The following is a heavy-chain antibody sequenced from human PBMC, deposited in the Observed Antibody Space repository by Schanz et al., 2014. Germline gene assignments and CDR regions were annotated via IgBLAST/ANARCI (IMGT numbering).Heavy chain of an antibody. CDR1: GGTFSSST. D-gene: IGHD3-9*01. CDR2: IIPILDNT. CDR3: AKVDRTRYYAMDV. J-gene: IGHJ6*02. Sequence: QVQLVQSGAEVKKPGSSVKVSCKASGGTFSSSTLTWVRQAPGQGLEWMGRIIPILDNTNYAQKFQGRVTMTADKSTSTSYMEVSGLRSEDTAVYDCAKVDRTRYYAMDVWGQGTTVTVSS. V-gene: IGHV1-69*08.